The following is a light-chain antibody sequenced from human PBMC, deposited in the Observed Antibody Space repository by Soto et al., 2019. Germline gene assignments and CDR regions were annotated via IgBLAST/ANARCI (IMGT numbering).Light chain of an antibody. CDR3: QQYNNWWT. CDR2: GAS. V-gene: IGKV3-15*01. CDR1: QSVNSN. Sequence: EIVMTQSPVTLSVSPGERATLSCRAAQSVNSNLAWYQQKPGHAHRLLIYGASPRTTGIPARCTGSGSGTEFTLTISSLQFDDSAVYYCQQYNNWWTFGQGTKVEIK. J-gene: IGKJ1*01.